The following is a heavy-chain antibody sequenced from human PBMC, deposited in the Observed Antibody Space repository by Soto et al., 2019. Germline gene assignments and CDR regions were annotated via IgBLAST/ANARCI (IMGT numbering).Heavy chain of an antibody. J-gene: IGHJ4*02. D-gene: IGHD5-12*01. CDR3: AAYSGYFYYFDY. Sequence: SETLSLTCTVSGGSISSGDYYWSWIRQPPGKGLEWIGYIYYSRSTYYNPSLKSRVTISVDTSKNQFSLKLSSVTAADTAVYYCAAYSGYFYYFDYWGQGTLVTVSS. V-gene: IGHV4-30-4*01. CDR2: IYYSRST. CDR1: GGSISSGDYY.